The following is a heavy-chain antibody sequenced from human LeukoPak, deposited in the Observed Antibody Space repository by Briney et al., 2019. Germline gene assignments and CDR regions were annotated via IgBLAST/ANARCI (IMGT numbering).Heavy chain of an antibody. D-gene: IGHD3-16*02. CDR3: VRGNYVWGSYRTNWFDP. CDR2: TYYRSKWYN. CDR1: GDSVSSNSAA. J-gene: IGHJ5*02. V-gene: IGHV6-1*01. Sequence: SQTLSLTCAISGDSVSSNSAAWNWIRQSPSRGLEWLGRTYYRSKWYNDYAVSVKSRITINPDTSKNQFTLQLNSVTPEDTAVYYCVRGNYVWGSYRTNWFDPWGQGTLVTVSS.